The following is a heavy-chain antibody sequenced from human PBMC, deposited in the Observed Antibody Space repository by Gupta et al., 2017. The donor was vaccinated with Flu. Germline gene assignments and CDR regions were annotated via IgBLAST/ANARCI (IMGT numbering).Heavy chain of an antibody. D-gene: IGHD2-15*01. CDR2: INHSGST. Sequence: QPPGKGLEWIGEINHSGSTNYNPSLKSRVTISVDTSKNQFSLKLSSVTAADTAVYYCARGLAALVYYYYMDVWGKGTTVTVSS. V-gene: IGHV4-34*01. J-gene: IGHJ6*03. CDR3: ARGLAALVYYYYMDV.